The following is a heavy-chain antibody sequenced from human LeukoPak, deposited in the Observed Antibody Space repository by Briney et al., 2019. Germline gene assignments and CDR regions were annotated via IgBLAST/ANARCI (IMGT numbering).Heavy chain of an antibody. CDR2: IHPNTGAT. D-gene: IGHD2-2*01. J-gene: IGHJ5*02. CDR3: ASYASGYNWLKV. Sequence: ASVKVSCKSSGHTFTNYYLRWVRQAPGQGLEWLGWIHPNTGATNYAQKFQGRVTVTRDTSISTTYVELSRLTSADTAVYYCASYASGYNWLKVWGQGTLVTVSS. CDR1: GHTFTNYY. V-gene: IGHV1-2*02.